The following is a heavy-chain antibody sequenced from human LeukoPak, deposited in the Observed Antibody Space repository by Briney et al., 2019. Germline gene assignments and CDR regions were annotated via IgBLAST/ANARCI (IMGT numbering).Heavy chain of an antibody. CDR2: INPNSGGT. CDR3: ASTLVVAAVDFDY. V-gene: IGHV1-2*02. D-gene: IGHD2-15*01. J-gene: IGHJ4*02. Sequence: ASVKVSCKASGYTFTAYYIHWVRQAPGQGLEWMGWINPNSGGTNYAQKFQGRVTMTRDTSISTAYMELSRLRSDDTAVYYCASTLVVAAVDFDYWGQGTLVTVSS. CDR1: GYTFTAYY.